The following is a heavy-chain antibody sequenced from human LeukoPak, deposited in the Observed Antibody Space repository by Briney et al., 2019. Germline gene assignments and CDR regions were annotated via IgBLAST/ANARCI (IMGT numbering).Heavy chain of an antibody. CDR1: GGPFSTYY. J-gene: IGHJ5*02. CDR2: IYHTGST. V-gene: IGHV4-34*01. D-gene: IGHD3-10*01. Sequence: SETLSLTCAVYGGPFSTYYWSWIRQPPGKGLEWIGDIYHTGSTTYSPSLKSRVTISVDTSKKQFSLSLSSVTAADTAVYYCARHRINYGSGSYHNWFDPWGQGTLVTVSS. CDR3: ARHRINYGSGSYHNWFDP.